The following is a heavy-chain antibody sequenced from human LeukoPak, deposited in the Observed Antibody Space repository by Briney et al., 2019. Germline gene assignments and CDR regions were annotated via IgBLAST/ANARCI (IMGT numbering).Heavy chain of an antibody. V-gene: IGHV4-59*12. J-gene: IGHJ4*02. D-gene: IGHD6-13*01. CDR2: IYYSGST. CDR3: ARGRGSSWYYFDS. CDR1: GDSINSDY. Sequence: SETLSLTCTVSGDSINSDYWNWIRQPPGKGLEWIGFIYYSGSTNYNPSLKSRVTISVDTSKNQFSLNLSSVTAADTAVYYCARGRGSSWYYFDSWGQGTLVTVSS.